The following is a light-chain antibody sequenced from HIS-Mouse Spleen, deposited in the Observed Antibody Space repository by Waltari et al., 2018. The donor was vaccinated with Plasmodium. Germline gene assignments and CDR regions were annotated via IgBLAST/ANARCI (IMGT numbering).Light chain of an antibody. Sequence: DIQMTQSPSSLSASVGDRVTITCRANQSISNYINWYQQKPGKATKFLIYAASTLQSGVPSRFSGSGSGTDFTITSSSQQPEDVATYYYQQSYSTWTFGQGTKVEIK. CDR3: QQSYSTWT. J-gene: IGKJ1*01. V-gene: IGKV1-39*01. CDR2: AAS. CDR1: QSISNY.